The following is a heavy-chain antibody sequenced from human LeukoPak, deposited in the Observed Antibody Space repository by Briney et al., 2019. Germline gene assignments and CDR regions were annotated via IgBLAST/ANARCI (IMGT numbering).Heavy chain of an antibody. CDR1: GFTFSSYW. D-gene: IGHD2-2*01. Sequence: GGSLRLSCAASGFTFSSYWMSWVRQAPGKGLEWVAIIKEHGSEKYYADSVKGRFTISRDNAENSLYLQMNSLRAEDTAVYYCAKENVVPAAIRYFDYWGQGTLVTVSS. J-gene: IGHJ4*02. CDR2: IKEHGSEK. V-gene: IGHV3-7*01. CDR3: AKENVVPAAIRYFDY.